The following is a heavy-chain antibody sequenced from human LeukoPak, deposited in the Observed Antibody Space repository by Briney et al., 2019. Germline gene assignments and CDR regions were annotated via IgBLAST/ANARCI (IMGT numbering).Heavy chain of an antibody. CDR2: ISARDGRT. CDR3: AKDRNDWKQGIDY. J-gene: IGHJ4*02. V-gene: IGHV3-23*01. D-gene: IGHD1-1*01. Sequence: GGSLRLSCAASGLTFSSHWMHWVRQAPGKGLEWVSIISARDGRTYYADSVKGRFTISRDNSKNTLYLQMNSLRAEDTAVYYCAKDRNDWKQGIDYWGQGTLVTVSS. CDR1: GLTFSSHW.